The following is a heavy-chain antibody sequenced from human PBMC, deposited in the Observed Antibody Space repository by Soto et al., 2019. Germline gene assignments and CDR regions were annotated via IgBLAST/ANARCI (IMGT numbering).Heavy chain of an antibody. Sequence: SVKVSCKASGGTFSSYAISWVRQAPGQGLEWMGGIIPIFGTANYAQKFQGRVTITADESTSTAYMELSSLRSEDTAVYYCARGPQEMATIDYFDYWGQGTLVTVSS. J-gene: IGHJ4*02. CDR3: ARGPQEMATIDYFDY. CDR2: IIPIFGTA. CDR1: GGTFSSYA. V-gene: IGHV1-69*13. D-gene: IGHD5-12*01.